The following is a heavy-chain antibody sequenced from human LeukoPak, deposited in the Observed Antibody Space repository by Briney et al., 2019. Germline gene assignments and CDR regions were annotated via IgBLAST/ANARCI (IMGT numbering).Heavy chain of an antibody. V-gene: IGHV1-2*02. D-gene: IGHD1-7*01. CDR1: GYTFTGYY. J-gene: IGHJ4*02. CDR2: LNPNSGGT. Sequence: ASVKVSRKASGYTFTGYYIHWVRQAPGQGLEWMGWLNPNSGGTKYAQKFQGRVTMTRDTSISAAYMELSGLRSDDTAVYYCARGELQLSGFYWGQGTLVTVSS. CDR3: ARGELQLSGFY.